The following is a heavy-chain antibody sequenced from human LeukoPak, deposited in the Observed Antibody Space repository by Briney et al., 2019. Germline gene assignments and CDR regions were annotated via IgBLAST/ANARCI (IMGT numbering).Heavy chain of an antibody. CDR2: MNPTSGDT. Sequence: GASVKVSCKASGYTFTDYYIHWVRQAPGHGLEWVGWMNPTSGDTGYAQKFQGRVTMTRDTSISTAYMELSSLTSDDTAVYFCARMNFYDSSGRIDFWGQGALVTVSS. CDR3: ARMNFYDSSGRIDF. V-gene: IGHV1-2*02. J-gene: IGHJ4*02. D-gene: IGHD3-22*01. CDR1: GYTFTDYY.